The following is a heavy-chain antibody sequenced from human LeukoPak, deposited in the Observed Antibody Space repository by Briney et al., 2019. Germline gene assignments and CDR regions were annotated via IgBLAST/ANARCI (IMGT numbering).Heavy chain of an antibody. CDR1: GGSISSYY. CDR2: IYYSGST. Sequence: SETLSLTCTVSGGSISSYYWSWIRQPPGKGLEWIGYIYYSGSTNYNPSLKSRVTISVDTSKNQFSLKLSSVTAADTAVYYCARGGSVVDPQDYWGQGTLVTVSS. J-gene: IGHJ4*02. D-gene: IGHD3-22*01. V-gene: IGHV4-59*01. CDR3: ARGGSVVDPQDY.